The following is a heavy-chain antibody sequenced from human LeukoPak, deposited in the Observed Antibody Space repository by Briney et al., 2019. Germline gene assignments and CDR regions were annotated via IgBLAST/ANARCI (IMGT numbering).Heavy chain of an antibody. V-gene: IGHV1-2*02. CDR3: ARERSITGTTWFDP. CDR2: INPNSGGT. Sequence: ASVKVSCKASGYTFTGYYMHWVRQAPGQGLEWMGWINPNSGGTNYAQKFQGRVTVTRDTSISTAYMELSRLRSDDTAVYYCARERSITGTTWFDPWGQGTLVTVSS. J-gene: IGHJ5*02. D-gene: IGHD1-7*01. CDR1: GYTFTGYY.